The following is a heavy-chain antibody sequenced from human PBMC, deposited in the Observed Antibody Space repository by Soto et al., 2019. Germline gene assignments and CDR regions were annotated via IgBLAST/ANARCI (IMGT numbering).Heavy chain of an antibody. Sequence: DVQLVNSGGGFVMPGGSLRLSCGASGFKFTSYGMNWVRQSPGKGFEWLAYISGFSATIKYADSVRGRFIVSRDNDINSLFLQLTDLTGDDPAVYYCARGGAARPDFWGQGSLVVVSS. CDR1: GFKFTSYG. J-gene: IGHJ4*02. CDR2: ISGFSATI. V-gene: IGHV3-48*04. CDR3: ARGGAARPDF. D-gene: IGHD2-15*01.